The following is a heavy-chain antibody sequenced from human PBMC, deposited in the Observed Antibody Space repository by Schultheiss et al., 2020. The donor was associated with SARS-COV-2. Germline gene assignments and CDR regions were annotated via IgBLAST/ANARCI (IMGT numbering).Heavy chain of an antibody. V-gene: IGHV4-59*12. CDR1: GGSFSGYY. J-gene: IGHJ1*01. Sequence: SETLSLTCAVYGGSFSGYYWSWIRQPPGKGLEWIGYIYYSGSTYYNPSLKSRVTISVDTSKNQFSLKLSSVTAADTAVYYCARNEVAAAPAGYFQHWGQGTLVTVSS. D-gene: IGHD6-13*01. CDR3: ARNEVAAAPAGYFQH. CDR2: IYYSGST.